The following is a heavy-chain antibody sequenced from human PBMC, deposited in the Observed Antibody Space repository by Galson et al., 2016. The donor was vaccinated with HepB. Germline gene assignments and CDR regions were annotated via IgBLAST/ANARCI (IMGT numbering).Heavy chain of an antibody. CDR1: GFTLNSYS. V-gene: IGHV3-48*01. CDR2: ISTSSDTI. D-gene: IGHD5-24*01. J-gene: IGHJ4*02. CDR3: ARELQLLPSLGY. Sequence: SLRLSCAASGFTLNSYSMNWVRQAPGKGLEWASYISTSSDTIYYADSVKGRFTISRDNANNSLYLQMNSLRVEDTAVYYCARELQLLPSLGYWGQGTLVTVSS.